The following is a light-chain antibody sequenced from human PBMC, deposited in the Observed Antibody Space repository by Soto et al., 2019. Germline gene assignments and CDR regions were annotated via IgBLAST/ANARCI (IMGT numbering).Light chain of an antibody. Sequence: QSVLTQPPSVSAAPGQKVTISCSGSSSNIGNNYVSWYQQLPGTAPKLLIYDNNKRPSGIPDRFSGSKSGTSATLGITGLQTGDEADYDCGTWDSSLSAGVFGGGTTLTVL. V-gene: IGLV1-51*01. CDR2: DNN. J-gene: IGLJ2*01. CDR3: GTWDSSLSAGV. CDR1: SSNIGNNY.